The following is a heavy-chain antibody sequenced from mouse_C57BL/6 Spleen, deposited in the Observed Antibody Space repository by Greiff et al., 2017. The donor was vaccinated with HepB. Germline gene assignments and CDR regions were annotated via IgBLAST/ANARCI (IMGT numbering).Heavy chain of an antibody. CDR3: TREDITTIVANYLDY. V-gene: IGHV1-5*01. Sequence: VQLQQSGTVLARPGASVKMSCKTSGYTFTSYWMHWVKQRPGQGLEWIGAIYPGNSDTSYNQKFKGKAKLTAVTSASTAYMELSSLTNEDSAVYYCTREDITTIVANYLDYWGQGTTLTVSS. J-gene: IGHJ2*01. CDR1: GYTFTSYW. D-gene: IGHD1-1*01. CDR2: IYPGNSDT.